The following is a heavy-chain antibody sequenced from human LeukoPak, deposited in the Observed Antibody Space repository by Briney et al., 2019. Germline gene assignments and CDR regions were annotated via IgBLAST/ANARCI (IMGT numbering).Heavy chain of an antibody. J-gene: IGHJ4*02. V-gene: IGHV3-11*01. CDR1: GFTFSDYY. Sequence: PGGSLRLSCAASGFTFSDYYMSWIRQAPGKGLEWVSHISSSGSTIYYADSVKGRFTIFRDNAKNSLYLQMNSLRAEDTAVYYCATLVSGWYYFDYWGQGTLVTVSS. CDR2: ISSSGSTI. D-gene: IGHD6-19*01. CDR3: ATLVSGWYYFDY.